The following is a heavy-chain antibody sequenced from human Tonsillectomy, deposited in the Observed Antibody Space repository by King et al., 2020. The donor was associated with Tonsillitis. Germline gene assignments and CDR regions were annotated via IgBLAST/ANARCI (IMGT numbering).Heavy chain of an antibody. CDR1: GFTFTSHA. J-gene: IGHJ4*02. Sequence: VQLVESGGGLVQPGGSLRLSCAASGFTFTSHAMNWVRQTPGKGLEWVSAISGSGGITYYADAVKGRFTISRDNSKNTLYLQMNSLIAEDTAVDSCARDLYDSSGYYFDFWGQGTLVTVSS. V-gene: IGHV3-23*04. CDR2: ISGSGGIT. CDR3: ARDLYDSSGYYFDF. D-gene: IGHD3-22*01.